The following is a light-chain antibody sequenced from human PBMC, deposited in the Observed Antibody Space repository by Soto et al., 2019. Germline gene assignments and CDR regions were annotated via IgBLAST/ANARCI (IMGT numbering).Light chain of an antibody. CDR2: SND. V-gene: IGLV1-44*01. CDR3: AAWADSLKSMV. J-gene: IGLJ2*01. Sequence: QSVLIQPPSASGTPGQRVTISCSGSSSNIGSSPVNWYQQLPGTAPKLLIYSNDQRPSGVPDRFSGSKSGTSAYLAISGLQSGDEADYYCAAWADSLKSMVFGGGTKLTVL. CDR1: SSNIGSSP.